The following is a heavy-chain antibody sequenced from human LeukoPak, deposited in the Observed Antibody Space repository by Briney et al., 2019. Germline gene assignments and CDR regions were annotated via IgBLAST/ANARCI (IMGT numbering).Heavy chain of an antibody. V-gene: IGHV3-30-3*01. J-gene: IGHJ3*02. D-gene: IGHD1-26*01. CDR3: ARDRSTWELLDAFDI. Sequence: GSLRLSCAASGFTFTSYSIHWVRQAPGKGLEWVAFTSYDGSNEYYADSVKGRFTISRDNSKNTLYLHTNSLRAEDTAVYYCARDRSTWELLDAFDIWGRGTMVTVSS. CDR1: GFTFTSYS. CDR2: TSYDGSNE.